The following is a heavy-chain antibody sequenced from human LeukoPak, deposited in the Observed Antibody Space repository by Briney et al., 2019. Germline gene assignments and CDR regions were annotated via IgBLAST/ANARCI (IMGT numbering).Heavy chain of an antibody. CDR2: ISWNSGSI. D-gene: IGHD6-13*01. CDR3: AKGRGYSSSNPFDY. J-gene: IGHJ4*02. CDR1: GFTFDDYA. V-gene: IGHV3-9*01. Sequence: PGGSLRLSCAASGFTFDDYAMHWVRQAPGKGLEWVSGISWNSGSIGYADSVKGRFTISRDNAKNSLYLQMNSLRAEDTALYYCAKGRGYSSSNPFDYWGQGTLVTVSS.